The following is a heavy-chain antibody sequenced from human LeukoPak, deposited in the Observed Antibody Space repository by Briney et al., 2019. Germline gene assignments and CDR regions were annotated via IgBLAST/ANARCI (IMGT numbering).Heavy chain of an antibody. J-gene: IGHJ4*02. CDR3: ARLGIAVAGPGGGYYFDY. CDR2: IYYSGST. Sequence: TFSSYWMSWVRQPPGKGLEWIGSIYYSGSTYYNPSLKSRVTISVDTSKNQFSLKLSSVTAADTAVYYCARLGIAVAGPGGGYYFDYWGQGTLVTVSS. CDR1: TFSSYW. V-gene: IGHV4-39*01. D-gene: IGHD6-19*01.